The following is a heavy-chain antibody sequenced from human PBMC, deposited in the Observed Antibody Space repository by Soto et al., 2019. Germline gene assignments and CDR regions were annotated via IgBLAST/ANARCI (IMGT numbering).Heavy chain of an antibody. CDR2: ISAYNGNT. J-gene: IGHJ4*02. Sequence: QVQLVQSGAEVKKPGASVKVSCKASGYTFTSYGISWVRQAPGQGLEWMGWISAYNGNTNYAQKLQGRVTMTTDTSTSTAYMELRSLRSDDTAVYYCAMGYSYGYGYGDYVRGGLFDYWGQGTLVTVSS. CDR1: GYTFTSYG. D-gene: IGHD5-18*01. V-gene: IGHV1-18*01. CDR3: AMGYSYGYGYGDYVRGGLFDY.